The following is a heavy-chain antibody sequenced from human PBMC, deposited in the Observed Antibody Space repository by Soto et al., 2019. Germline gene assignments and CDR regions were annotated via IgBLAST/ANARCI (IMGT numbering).Heavy chain of an antibody. Sequence: ASLKVSCKVSGYALTELSMRWGRLATGKGLEWMGGFDPEDGNTGYAQKFQGRVTMTRNTSISTAYMELNSLRAEDTAVYYCARGFRVEGAYGAGAFFDYWAQGTLVTVSS. CDR3: ARGFRVEGAYGAGAFFDY. CDR1: GYALTELS. J-gene: IGHJ4*02. D-gene: IGHD1-26*01. CDR2: FDPEDGNT. V-gene: IGHV1-24*01.